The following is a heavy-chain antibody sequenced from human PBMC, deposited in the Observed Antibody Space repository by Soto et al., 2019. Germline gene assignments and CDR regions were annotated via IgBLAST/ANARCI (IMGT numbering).Heavy chain of an antibody. J-gene: IGHJ4*02. CDR1: GYTLTELS. CDR2: FDPEDGET. Sequence: ASEKVSRKVSGYTLTELSMHWVRQAPGKGLEWMGGFDPEDGETIYAQKFQGRVTMTEDTSTDTAYMELSSLRSEDTAVYYCATVDYDGTTWYYFDYWGQGTLVTVSS. CDR3: ATVDYDGTTWYYFDY. V-gene: IGHV1-24*01. D-gene: IGHD3-10*01.